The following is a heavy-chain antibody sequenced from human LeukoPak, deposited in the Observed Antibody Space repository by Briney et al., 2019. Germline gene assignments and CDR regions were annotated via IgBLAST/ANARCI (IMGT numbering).Heavy chain of an antibody. V-gene: IGHV3-30*18. J-gene: IGHJ6*02. CDR3: AKAYCTGGSCYGRYYYGMDV. Sequence: GGSLRLSCAASGFTFSTHAIHWVRQAPGKGPEWLAVISHDGSTKYYADSVKGRFTISRDNSKNTMYLQMDSLRPEDTAVFYCAKAYCTGGSCYGRYYYGMDVWGQGTTVTVSS. CDR1: GFTFSTHA. CDR2: ISHDGSTK. D-gene: IGHD2-15*01.